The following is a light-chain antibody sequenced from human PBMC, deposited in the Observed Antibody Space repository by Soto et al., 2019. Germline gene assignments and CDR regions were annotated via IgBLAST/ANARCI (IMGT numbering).Light chain of an antibody. CDR2: DAS. CDR1: QSVGRY. V-gene: IGKV3-11*01. J-gene: IGKJ2*01. CDR3: QQRSNWPPGYT. Sequence: EIVLTQSPATLSLSPGEGATPSCRASQSVGRYLAWYQQKPGQAPRLLIYDASSRAIGTPARFIGSGSGTDFSLTISSLEPEDSAVYYCQQRSNWPPGYTFGQGTKLEIK.